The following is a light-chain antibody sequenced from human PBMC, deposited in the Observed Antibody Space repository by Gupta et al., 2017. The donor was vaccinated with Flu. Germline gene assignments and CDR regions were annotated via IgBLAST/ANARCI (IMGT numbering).Light chain of an antibody. Sequence: QSALTQPAPLAGSPGQSITIPCTATSSDVGSYNNVSWYLQYPGKAPKLMIYEVSNRPSGVSNRFSGSKSGNTASLTISGLQAEDEGDYYCSSYTSNTALYAFGTGTKVTVL. J-gene: IGLJ1*01. CDR1: SSDVGSYNN. V-gene: IGLV2-14*01. CDR3: SSYTSNTALYA. CDR2: EVS.